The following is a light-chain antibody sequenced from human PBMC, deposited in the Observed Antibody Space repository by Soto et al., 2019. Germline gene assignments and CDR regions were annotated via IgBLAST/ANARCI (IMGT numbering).Light chain of an antibody. CDR1: QSINSW. CDR2: DVS. CDR3: QQHNTH. V-gene: IGKV1-5*01. J-gene: IGKJ3*01. Sequence: DIQMTQSPSTLSASIGDRVTITCRASQSINSWLAWYQQKPGEAPKVLIHDVSILESGVPSRFSGSGSGTEFTLTISSLQPDDFATYYCQQHNTHFAPGTKLDI.